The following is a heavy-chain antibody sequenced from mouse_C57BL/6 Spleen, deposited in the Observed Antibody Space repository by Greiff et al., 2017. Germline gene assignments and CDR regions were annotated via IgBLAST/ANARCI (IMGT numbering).Heavy chain of an antibody. CDR2: IHPNSGST. CDR1: GYTFTSYW. D-gene: IGHD2-4*01. Sequence: VKLQQPGAELVKPGASVKLSCKASGYTFTSYWMHWVKQRPGQGLEWIGMIHPNSGSTNYNEKFKSKATLTVDKSSSTAYMQLSSLTSEDSAVYYCAPRGYDYPFAYWGQGTLVTVSA. J-gene: IGHJ3*01. V-gene: IGHV1-64*01. CDR3: APRGYDYPFAY.